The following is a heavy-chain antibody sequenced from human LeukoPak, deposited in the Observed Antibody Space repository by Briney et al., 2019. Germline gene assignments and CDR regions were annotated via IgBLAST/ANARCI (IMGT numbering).Heavy chain of an antibody. CDR2: IYPGDSDT. D-gene: IGHD5-24*01. Sequence: GESLKISCKGSGYTFTTYWIGWVRQMPGKGLEWMGIIYPGDSDTRYSPSFQGQVTISADKSISTAYLQWNSLKASDSAMYYRARIRDGYGDYWGQGTLVTVSS. CDR1: GYTFTTYW. CDR3: ARIRDGYGDY. V-gene: IGHV5-51*01. J-gene: IGHJ4*02.